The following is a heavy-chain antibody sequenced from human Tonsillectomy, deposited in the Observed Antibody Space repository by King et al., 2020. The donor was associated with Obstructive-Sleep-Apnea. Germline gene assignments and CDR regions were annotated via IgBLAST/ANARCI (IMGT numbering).Heavy chain of an antibody. CDR3: ARGGAYSYGPFDS. V-gene: IGHV3-74*01. CDR2: INSDGSST. Sequence: VQLVESGGGLVQPGGSLRLSCAASGFTFSSYWMHWVRQTPGKGLVWVSRINSDGSSTSYADSEKGRFTISRDSAKNTLSLQMNSLGAEDTAVYYCARGGAYSYGPFDSWGQGTLVTVSS. D-gene: IGHD5-18*01. CDR1: GFTFSSYW. J-gene: IGHJ4*02.